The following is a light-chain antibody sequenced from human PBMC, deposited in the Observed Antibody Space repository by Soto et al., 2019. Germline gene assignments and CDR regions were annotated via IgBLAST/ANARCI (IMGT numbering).Light chain of an antibody. V-gene: IGLV2-14*03. Sequence: QSVLTQPASMSGSPGQSITISCTGTSSDVGGYNYVSWYRQHPGKAPKLMIYDVNNRPSGVSNRFSGSKSGNTASLTISGLPAEDEADYYCSSHSSSSTLVVFGRGTKLIVL. CDR3: SSHSSSSTLVV. CDR1: SSDVGGYNY. CDR2: DVN. J-gene: IGLJ2*01.